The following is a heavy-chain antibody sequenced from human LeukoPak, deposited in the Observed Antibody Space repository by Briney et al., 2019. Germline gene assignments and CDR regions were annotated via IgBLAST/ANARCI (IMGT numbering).Heavy chain of an antibody. D-gene: IGHD6-13*01. V-gene: IGHV1-8*01. J-gene: IGHJ4*02. Sequence: GASVKVSCKASGYTFTSYDINWVRQATGQGLEWMGWMNPNSGNTGYAQKFQGRVTITADKSTSTAYMELSSLRSEDTAVYYCARGYSSRGGFDYWGQGTLVTVSS. CDR2: MNPNSGNT. CDR3: ARGYSSRGGFDY. CDR1: GYTFTSYD.